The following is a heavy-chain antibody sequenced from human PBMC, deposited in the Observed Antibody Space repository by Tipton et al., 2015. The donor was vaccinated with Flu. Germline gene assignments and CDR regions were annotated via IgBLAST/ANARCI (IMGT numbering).Heavy chain of an antibody. CDR2: MSPNSGKT. D-gene: IGHD2-21*02. J-gene: IGHJ4*02. CDR1: GYRFTTHD. Sequence: QVQLVQSGAEMKKPGASVKVSCKASGYRFTTHDINWVRQASGQGLEWIGWMSPNSGKTGYAQKFQGRVTLTRDASVSTAYMEVTRLRSEDTAVYYCARTPPKGDIDHWGQGTLVTVSS. CDR3: ARTPPKGDIDH. V-gene: IGHV1-8*01.